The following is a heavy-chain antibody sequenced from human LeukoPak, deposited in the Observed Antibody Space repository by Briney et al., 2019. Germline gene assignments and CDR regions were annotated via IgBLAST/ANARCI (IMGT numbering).Heavy chain of an antibody. D-gene: IGHD2-15*01. Sequence: GGSLRLSCAASGFTFSFSWMTWVRQAPGKGLEWVSIVGGGGDNTFYADSVKGRFIISRDNSKNTLYLQMNSLRVEDTAVYYCAKDTGVVVALDSWGQGTQVTVSS. V-gene: IGHV3-23*01. CDR2: VGGGGDNT. CDR1: GFTFSFSW. J-gene: IGHJ4*02. CDR3: AKDTGVVVALDS.